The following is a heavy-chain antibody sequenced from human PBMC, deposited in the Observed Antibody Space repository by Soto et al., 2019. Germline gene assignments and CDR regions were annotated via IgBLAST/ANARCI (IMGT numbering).Heavy chain of an antibody. CDR2: ISWNGGRT. Sequence: EVKVVESGGGLTRPGESLTLSCIGYDFTLEHHGMSWVRQVPGRGLEWVSGISWNGGRTGYGDSVKGRITISRDNAKNTVSLEMTSLRPGDTALYYCVRGIDAFDVWGRGTMVTVSS. V-gene: IGHV3-20*04. J-gene: IGHJ3*01. CDR3: VRGIDAFDV. CDR1: DFTLEHHG.